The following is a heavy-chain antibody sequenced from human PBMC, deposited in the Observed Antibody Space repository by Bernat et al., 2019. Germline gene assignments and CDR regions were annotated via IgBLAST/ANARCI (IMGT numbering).Heavy chain of an antibody. Sequence: EVQLVESGGGLEKPGGSLRLSCAASGFTFSNAWMSWVRQAPGKGLEWVGRIKSKTDGGTTDYAAPVKGRFTISRDDSKNTLYLQMNSLKTEDTAVYYCTTDWVYYDSSGYYSEHDYWGQGTLVTVSS. CDR1: GFTFSNAW. V-gene: IGHV3-15*01. D-gene: IGHD3-22*01. J-gene: IGHJ4*02. CDR3: TTDWVYYDSSGYYSEHDY. CDR2: IKSKTDGGTT.